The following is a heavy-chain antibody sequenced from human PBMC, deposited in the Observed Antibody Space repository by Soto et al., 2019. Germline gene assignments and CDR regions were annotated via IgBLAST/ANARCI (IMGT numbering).Heavy chain of an antibody. CDR1: GYTFSSHG. CDR2: ISTYNGNT. J-gene: IGHJ5*02. Sequence: QVQLLQSGAEVKKPWASVKVSCTASGYTFSSHGLTWVRQAPGQGLEWMGWISTYNGNTNYAQKVHGRVTMTIDTSTSTAYMELRSLTSDDTAMYYCAACSGPSCHGGSEWFDPWGQGTLVTVAA. V-gene: IGHV1-18*04. CDR3: AACSGPSCHGGSEWFDP. D-gene: IGHD2-2*01.